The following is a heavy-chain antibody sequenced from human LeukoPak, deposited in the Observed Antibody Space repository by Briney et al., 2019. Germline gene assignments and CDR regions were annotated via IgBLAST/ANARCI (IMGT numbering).Heavy chain of an antibody. V-gene: IGHV4-39*01. CDR1: GGSISSYY. CDR2: IYYSGST. J-gene: IGHJ4*02. D-gene: IGHD6-13*01. Sequence: SETLSLTCTVSGGSISSYYWGWIRQPPGKGLEWIGSIYYSGSTYYNPSLKSRVTISVDTSKNQFSLKLSSVTAADTAVYYCARRGSSSWYGGTGVDYWGQGTLVTVSS. CDR3: ARRGSSSWYGGTGVDY.